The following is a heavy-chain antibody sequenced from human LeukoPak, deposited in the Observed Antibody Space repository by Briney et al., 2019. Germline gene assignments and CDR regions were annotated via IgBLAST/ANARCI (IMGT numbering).Heavy chain of an antibody. CDR3: TRDSRGAFGI. J-gene: IGHJ3*02. V-gene: IGHV3-73*01. Sequence: GGSLKLSCAASGFTFSGSAIHWVPQASGKGLEWVCRIRSKANSYATAYAASVKGRFTISRDDSKNTAYLQMNSLKTEDTAVYYCTRDSRGAFGIWGQGTMVTVSS. CDR2: IRSKANSYAT. CDR1: GFTFSGSA. D-gene: IGHD3-22*01.